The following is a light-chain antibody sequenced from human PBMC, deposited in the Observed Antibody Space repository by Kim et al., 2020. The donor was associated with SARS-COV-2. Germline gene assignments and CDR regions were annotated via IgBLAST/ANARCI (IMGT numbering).Light chain of an antibody. Sequence: SVSPGERATPAWRASQCVSSNLACYQQKPGQAPRFPIYGASTRATGIPDRFRGSGFGTEFALTIRSLQSEDFAVYYCQQKNNWRTFGQGTKVDSK. CDR3: QQKNNWRT. CDR1: QCVSSN. V-gene: IGKV3-15*01. J-gene: IGKJ1*01. CDR2: GAS.